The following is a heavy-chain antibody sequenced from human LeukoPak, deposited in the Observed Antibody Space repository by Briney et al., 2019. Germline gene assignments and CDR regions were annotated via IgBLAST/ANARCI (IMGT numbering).Heavy chain of an antibody. CDR1: GFTFSSHS. CDR2: ISSSSSYI. D-gene: IGHD3-16*02. CDR3: ASTPPPVYVWGSYRLDAFDI. V-gene: IGHV3-21*01. J-gene: IGHJ3*02. Sequence: PGGSLRLSCAASGFTFSSHSMNWVRQAPGKGLEWVSSISSSSSYIYYADSVKGRFTISRDNAKNSLYLQMNSLRAEDTAVYYCASTPPPVYVWGSYRLDAFDIWGQGTMVTVSS.